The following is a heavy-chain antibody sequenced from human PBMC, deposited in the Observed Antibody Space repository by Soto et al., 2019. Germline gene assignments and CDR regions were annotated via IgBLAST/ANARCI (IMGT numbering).Heavy chain of an antibody. J-gene: IGHJ4*02. CDR1: GASISSGCPS. Sequence: QLQLQESGSGLVKPSQTLSLTCTVSGASISSGCPSWSWIRQPPGKGLEWIGYIYRTGSTYYNPSLKGRVTISEDRSKNQFSLKMSTVTAAETAVYYCARLGPQGNLDYWGQGTLVTVSS. D-gene: IGHD1-1*01. CDR2: IYRTGST. CDR3: ARLGPQGNLDY. V-gene: IGHV4-30-2*01.